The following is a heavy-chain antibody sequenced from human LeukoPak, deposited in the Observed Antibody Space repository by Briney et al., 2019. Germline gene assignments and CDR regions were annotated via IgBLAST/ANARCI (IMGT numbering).Heavy chain of an antibody. V-gene: IGHV3-7*03. J-gene: IGHJ4*02. CDR1: GFTFSSYW. D-gene: IGHD4-17*01. CDR2: INQDQNEI. Sequence: GGSLRLSCAASGFTFSSYWMTWVRQAPGKGLEWVASINQDQNEIHYVDSVRGRFTISRDNAKNTLYLQMNSLRAEDTAVYYCAKDVDNGDYVVYWGQGTLVTVSS. CDR3: AKDVDNGDYVVY.